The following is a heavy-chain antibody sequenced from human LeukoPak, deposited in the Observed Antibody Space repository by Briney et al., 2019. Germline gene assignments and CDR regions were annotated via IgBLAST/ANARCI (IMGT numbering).Heavy chain of an antibody. CDR2: IYPRDGST. J-gene: IGHJ4*02. Sequence: ASVKVSCKASGYTFTSNYIHWVRQAPGQGLEWMGMIYPRDGSTSYAQKFQGRVTVTRDTSTSTVHMEPSSLRSEDTAVYYCARATKYGDYVYWGQGTLVTVSS. CDR3: ARATKYGDYVY. D-gene: IGHD4-17*01. V-gene: IGHV1-46*01. CDR1: GYTFTSNY.